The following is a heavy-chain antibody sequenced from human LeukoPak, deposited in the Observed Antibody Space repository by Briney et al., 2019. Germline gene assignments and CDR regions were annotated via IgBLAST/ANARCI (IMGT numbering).Heavy chain of an antibody. Sequence: PGGSRRLSCAASGFTFSSYGMHWVRQAPGKGLEWVAVISYDGSNKYYADSVKGRFTISRDNSKNTLYLQMNSLRAEDTAVYYCARAPYYGSGSYYGWEDYWGQGTLVTVSS. V-gene: IGHV3-30*03. CDR1: GFTFSSYG. CDR3: ARAPYYGSGSYYGWEDY. J-gene: IGHJ4*02. D-gene: IGHD3-10*01. CDR2: ISYDGSNK.